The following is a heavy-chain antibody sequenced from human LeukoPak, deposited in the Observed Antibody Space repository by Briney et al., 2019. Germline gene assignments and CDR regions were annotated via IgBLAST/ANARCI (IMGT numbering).Heavy chain of an antibody. CDR2: ISSSSSTI. CDR3: AREVGDGSGSGDASDI. CDR1: GFTFSSYS. D-gene: IGHD3-10*01. J-gene: IGHJ3*02. V-gene: IGHV3-48*04. Sequence: GGSLRLSCAASGFTFSSYSMNWVRQAPGKGLEWVSYISSSSSTIYYADSVKGRFTISKDSARNSLYLQVNSLRAEDTAVYYCAREVGDGSGSGDASDIWGQGTMVTVSS.